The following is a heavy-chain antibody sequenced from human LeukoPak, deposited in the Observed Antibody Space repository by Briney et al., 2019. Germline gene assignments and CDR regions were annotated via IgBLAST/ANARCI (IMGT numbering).Heavy chain of an antibody. V-gene: IGHV4-59*12. Sequence: PLETLSLTCTVSGGSISSYYWSWIRQPPGKGLEWIGYIYYSGSTNYNPSLKSRVTISVDTSKNQFSLQLNSVTPEDTAVYYCARDWDYWGQGTLVTVSS. CDR2: IYYSGST. CDR1: GGSISSYY. J-gene: IGHJ4*02. CDR3: ARDWDY.